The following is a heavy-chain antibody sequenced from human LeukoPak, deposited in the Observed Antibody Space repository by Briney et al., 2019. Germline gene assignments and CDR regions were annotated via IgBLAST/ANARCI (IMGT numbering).Heavy chain of an antibody. CDR3: ARETTGLARYFVY. Sequence: PSETLSLTCTVSGNSISSYYWSWIRQPAGKGLEWIGRIYTSGSTNYNPSLKSRVTMSVDTSKNQFSLNLSSVTAADTAFYYCARETTGLARYFVYWGQGTLVTVSS. V-gene: IGHV4-4*07. D-gene: IGHD4-11*01. CDR2: IYTSGST. CDR1: GNSISSYY. J-gene: IGHJ4*02.